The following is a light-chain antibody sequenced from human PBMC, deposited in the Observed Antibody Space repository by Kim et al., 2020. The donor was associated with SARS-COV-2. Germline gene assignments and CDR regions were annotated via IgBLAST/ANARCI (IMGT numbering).Light chain of an antibody. V-gene: IGLV2-14*01. CDR3: SSYTTSSTYV. CDR2: DVS. Sequence: QSALTQPASVSGSPGQSITISCTGTSSDIGSYIFVSWYQQYPGKAPKLMIYDVSKRPSGVSDRLSGSKSGNTASLTISGLQAEDEADYYCSSYTTSSTYVFGTGTKVTVL. J-gene: IGLJ1*01. CDR1: SSDIGSYIF.